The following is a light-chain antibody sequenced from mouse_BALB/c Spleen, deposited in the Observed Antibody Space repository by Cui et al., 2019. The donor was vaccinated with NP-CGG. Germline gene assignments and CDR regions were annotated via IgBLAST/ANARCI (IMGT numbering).Light chain of an antibody. V-gene: IGLV1*01. CDR3: ALWYSNHWV. J-gene: IGLJ1*01. CDR2: GTK. CDR1: NGAVTTSNY. Sequence: QAVVTQESALTTSPGETVTLTCRSSNGAVTTSNYPNWVQEKPDHLFTGLIGGTKNRAPGVPARFSGSLIGDKAALTITGAQTEDEAIYFCALWYSNHWVFGGGTKLTVL.